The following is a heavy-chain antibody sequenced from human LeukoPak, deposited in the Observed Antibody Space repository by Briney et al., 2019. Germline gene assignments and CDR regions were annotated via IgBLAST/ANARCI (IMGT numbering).Heavy chain of an antibody. Sequence: KPSETLSLTCAVSGYSISSGAYWGCIRQPPGKGLEWIGSIYHSGSTYYNPSLKSRVTISVDTSKNQFYLKLTSVTAADTAVYYCVRGTQQAFDIWGQGTMVTVSS. CDR2: IYHSGST. V-gene: IGHV4-38-2*01. D-gene: IGHD6-13*01. J-gene: IGHJ3*02. CDR3: VRGTQQAFDI. CDR1: GYSISSGAY.